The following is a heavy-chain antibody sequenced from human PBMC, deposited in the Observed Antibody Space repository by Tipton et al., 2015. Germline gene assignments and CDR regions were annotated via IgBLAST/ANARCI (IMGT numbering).Heavy chain of an antibody. J-gene: IGHJ4*02. CDR2: IYPGDSDT. CDR3: ARGGSQGVLDY. Sequence: QLVQSGAEVREPGESLKISCKDSGYTFASNWIGWVRQMPGKGLEWMGIIYPGDSDTRYSPSFQGQVTISADRSNSIVYLQWSSLKASDTAMYYCARGGSQGVLDYWGQGTLVTVSS. D-gene: IGHD1-26*01. CDR1: GYTFASNW. V-gene: IGHV5-51*01.